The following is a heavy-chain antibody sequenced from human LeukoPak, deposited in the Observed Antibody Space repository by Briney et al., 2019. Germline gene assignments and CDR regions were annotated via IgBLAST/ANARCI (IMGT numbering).Heavy chain of an antibody. CDR3: ARMVGLVSDF. D-gene: IGHD3-10*01. CDR2: TYYRSKWHS. V-gene: IGHV6-1*01. J-gene: IGHJ4*02. CDR1: GDSVSSNSAA. Sequence: SQTLSLTCAISGDSVSSNSAAWNWIRQSPSRGLEWLGRTYYRSKWHSYYAPSVKSRITINPDTSKNQFSLQLKSVTPEDTAVYYCARMVGLVSDFWGQGTLVTVSS.